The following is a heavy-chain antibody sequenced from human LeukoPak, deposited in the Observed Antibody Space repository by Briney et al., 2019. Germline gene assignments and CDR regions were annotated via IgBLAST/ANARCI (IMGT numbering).Heavy chain of an antibody. CDR3: ARDHFLTMDV. V-gene: IGHV3-74*01. CDR1: GFTFSAYW. J-gene: IGHJ6*02. CDR2: ITSDGNST. Sequence: PGGSLRLSCAASGFTFSAYWMHWVRQAPGKGLVWVSRITSDGNSTNYADSVKGRFTISRDNAKNTVYLQMNSLRAEDTAVCYCARDHFLTMDVWGQGITVTVSS.